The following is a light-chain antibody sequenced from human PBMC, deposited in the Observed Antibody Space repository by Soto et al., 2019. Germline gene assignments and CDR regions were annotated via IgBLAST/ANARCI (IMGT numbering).Light chain of an antibody. Sequence: DIQMTQSPSSLSASVGDRVTITCQASHDIRKYLNWYQQKPGKAPKLLIYDASSLESGVPSRFSGSGPGTEFTLTISSLQPDDFATYYCQQYNSYSWTFGQGTKVDIK. V-gene: IGKV1-5*01. J-gene: IGKJ1*01. CDR1: HDIRKY. CDR2: DAS. CDR3: QQYNSYSWT.